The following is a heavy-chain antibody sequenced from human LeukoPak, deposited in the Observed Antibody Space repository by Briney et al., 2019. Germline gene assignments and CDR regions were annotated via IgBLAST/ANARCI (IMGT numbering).Heavy chain of an antibody. J-gene: IGHJ5*02. Sequence: ASVKVSCKASGYTFTSYGISWVRQATGQGLEWIGWISAYNGNTNYAQKLQGRVTMTTDQFTSTDYMELRSLRSDATAVYYCARVVYSYARLENNWCDPWGQGTLVTVSS. CDR2: ISAYNGNT. CDR1: GYTFTSYG. CDR3: ARVVYSYARLENNWCDP. D-gene: IGHD5-18*01. V-gene: IGHV1-18*01.